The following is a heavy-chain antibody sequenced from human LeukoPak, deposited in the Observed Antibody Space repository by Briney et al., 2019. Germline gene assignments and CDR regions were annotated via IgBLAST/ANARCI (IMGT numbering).Heavy chain of an antibody. CDR1: GGSISSSSYY. CDR2: IYYSGST. Sequence: SETLSLTCTVSGGSISSSSYYWGWIRQPPGKGLEWIGSIYYSGSTYYNPSLKSRVTISVDTSKNQFSLKLSSVTAADTAVYYCARTMTTVATPGRNYYYYYMDVWGKGTTVTVSS. D-gene: IGHD4-23*01. V-gene: IGHV4-39*07. CDR3: ARTMTTVATPGRNYYYYYMDV. J-gene: IGHJ6*03.